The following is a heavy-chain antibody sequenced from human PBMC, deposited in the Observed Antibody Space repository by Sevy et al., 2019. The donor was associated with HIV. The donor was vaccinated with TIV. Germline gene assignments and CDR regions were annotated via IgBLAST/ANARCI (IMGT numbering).Heavy chain of an antibody. CDR3: ARDSGYSINWYPAY. Sequence: GGSLRLSCAASGFTFSSHGMHWVRQAPGKGLEWVAVMSYDGSYKSYGDSVKGRFTISRDDSKNILYLQMNSLRPEDTAMYYCARDSGYSINWYPAYWGQGTLVTVSS. V-gene: IGHV3-30*03. D-gene: IGHD6-13*01. CDR2: MSYDGSYK. CDR1: GFTFSSHG. J-gene: IGHJ4*02.